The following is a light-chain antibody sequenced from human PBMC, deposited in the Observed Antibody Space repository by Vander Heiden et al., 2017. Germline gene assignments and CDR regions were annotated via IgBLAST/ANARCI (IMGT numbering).Light chain of an antibody. CDR2: NYN. V-gene: IGLV1-44*01. CDR1: SSNIGSNT. CDR3: AAWDDGLNGWV. Sequence: QSVLTKPPSVSGTPGQRDSISCSGASSNIGSNTVNWYVQFPGAAPNVLIYNYNQRPSVVSDRFSGSKSGISASLAISGLQSDDEADYYWAAWDDGLNGWVFGGGTRLTVL. J-gene: IGLJ3*02.